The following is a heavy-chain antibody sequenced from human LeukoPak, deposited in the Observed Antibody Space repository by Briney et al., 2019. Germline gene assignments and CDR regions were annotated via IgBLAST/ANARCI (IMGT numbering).Heavy chain of an antibody. J-gene: IGHJ2*01. D-gene: IGHD6-19*01. CDR2: INPNSGGT. Sequence: ASVKVSCKASGYTFTGYYMHWVRQAPGQGLEWMGWINPNSGGTNYAQKFQGRVTMTRGTSISTAYMELSRLRSDDTAVYYCARAAYSSGWYDSWYFDLWGRGTLVTVSS. CDR1: GYTFTGYY. CDR3: ARAAYSSGWYDSWYFDL. V-gene: IGHV1-2*02.